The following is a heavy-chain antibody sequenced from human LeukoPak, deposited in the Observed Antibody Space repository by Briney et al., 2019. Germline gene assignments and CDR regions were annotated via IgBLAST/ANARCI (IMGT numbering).Heavy chain of an antibody. Sequence: PSETLSLTCTVSDGSLNPYYWSWIRQPAGKGLEWIGRIYFSGSTHYIPSLQSRVTMSVDTSKNQFSLKLSSVTAADTAVYYCARTSASGGTYFDYWGQGTLVTVSS. CDR2: IYFSGST. CDR1: DGSLNPYY. D-gene: IGHD1-26*01. J-gene: IGHJ4*02. V-gene: IGHV4-4*07. CDR3: ARTSASGGTYFDY.